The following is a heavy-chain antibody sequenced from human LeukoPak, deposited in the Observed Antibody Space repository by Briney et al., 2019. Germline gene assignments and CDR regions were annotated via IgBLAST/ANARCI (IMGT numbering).Heavy chain of an antibody. CDR3: ARLTMVRGVDG. J-gene: IGHJ4*02. V-gene: IGHV4-39*01. D-gene: IGHD3-10*01. Sequence: PSETLSLTCTVSGGSISSSNYYWGWIRQPPGKGLEWIGSIFYTGSTYYNPSLKSRVTVSVDTSKNQFSLKLNSVTAADTAVYYCARLTMVRGVDGWGQGTLVTVSS. CDR1: GGSISSSNYY. CDR2: IFYTGST.